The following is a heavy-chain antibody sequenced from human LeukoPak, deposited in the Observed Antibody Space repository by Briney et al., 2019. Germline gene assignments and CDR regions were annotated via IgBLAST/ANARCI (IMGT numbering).Heavy chain of an antibody. J-gene: IGHJ3*02. CDR2: ISGSGGST. V-gene: IGHV3-23*01. CDR1: GFTFSSYA. CDR3: ARWVALTVTATIDAFDI. D-gene: IGHD4-17*01. Sequence: GGSLRLSCAASGFTFSSYAMSWVRQAPGKGLEWVSAISGSGGSTYYADSVKGRFTISRDNAKNSLYLQMNSLRAEDTAVYYCARWVALTVTATIDAFDIWGQGTMVTVSS.